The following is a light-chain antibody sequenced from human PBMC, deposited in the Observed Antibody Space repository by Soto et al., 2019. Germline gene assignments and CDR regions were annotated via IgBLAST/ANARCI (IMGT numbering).Light chain of an antibody. CDR2: KAS. V-gene: IGKV1-5*03. CDR1: QSINSW. Sequence: DVQMTQSPSTLSASVGDRVTITCRASQSINSWLAWYQHKPGKAPKLLIYKASRLESGLPSRFSGSGSGTEFTLTISTLQPEDVASYYCLQYDSNSWTFGQETKVAMK. J-gene: IGKJ1*01. CDR3: LQYDSNSWT.